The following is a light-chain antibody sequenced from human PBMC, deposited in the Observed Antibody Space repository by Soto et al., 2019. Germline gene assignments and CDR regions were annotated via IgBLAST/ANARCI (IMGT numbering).Light chain of an antibody. J-gene: IGKJ2*01. CDR2: FAS. CDR3: QQYNSHSLYS. CDR1: QNIRSW. V-gene: IGKV1-5*01. Sequence: DIPMTQSPSILSASVGDRVTITCRASQNIRSWLAWYQQKPGKAPKLLIYFASKLESGVPSRFSGSGSGTEYTLTISSLQPEDFATYYCQQYNSHSLYSFGQGTKLEIK.